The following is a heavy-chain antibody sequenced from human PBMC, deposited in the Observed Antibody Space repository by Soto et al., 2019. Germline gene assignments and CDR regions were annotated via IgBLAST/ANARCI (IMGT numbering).Heavy chain of an antibody. V-gene: IGHV4-59*01. Sequence: PAETLSLTCAIYGGSLSSYYWSWIRQPPGKGLEWIGYIYYSGSTNYNPSLKSRVTISVDTSKNQFSLKLSSVTAADTAVYYCARSDGRYWGQGTLVTVSS. CDR3: ARSDGRY. CDR2: IYYSGST. CDR1: GGSLSSYY. J-gene: IGHJ4*02.